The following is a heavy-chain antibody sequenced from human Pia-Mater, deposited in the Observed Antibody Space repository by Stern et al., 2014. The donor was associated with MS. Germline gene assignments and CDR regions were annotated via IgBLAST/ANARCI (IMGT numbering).Heavy chain of an antibody. CDR3: ARGLGTYDSSGYWVFDY. D-gene: IGHD3-22*01. CDR1: GFTFSSYG. J-gene: IGHJ4*02. Sequence: QVQLVESGGGVVQPGRSLRLSCAASGFTFSSYGMHWVRQAPGKGLEWGAGRWYDGSNKYYADPVKGRFTISRDNSKNTLYLQMNSLRAEDTAVYYCARGLGTYDSSGYWVFDYWGQGTLVTVSS. CDR2: RWYDGSNK. V-gene: IGHV3-33*01.